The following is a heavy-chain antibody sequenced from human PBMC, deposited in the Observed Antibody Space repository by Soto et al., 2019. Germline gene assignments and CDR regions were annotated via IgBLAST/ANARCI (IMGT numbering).Heavy chain of an antibody. CDR1: GGTFSNYA. D-gene: IGHD2-2*01. CDR3: ARVVILVPTASTHYYYPMDV. J-gene: IGHJ6*02. CDR2: IIPIVGTG. V-gene: IGHV1-69*01. Sequence: QVQLVQSGAEVRKPGSSVTVSCKASGGTFSNYAISWVRQAPGQGLEWMGGIIPIVGTGSYAQKFQGRVTITADEPTTTAYIELSSLRFEDTAVYYCARVVILVPTASTHYYYPMDVWGPGTTVTVSS.